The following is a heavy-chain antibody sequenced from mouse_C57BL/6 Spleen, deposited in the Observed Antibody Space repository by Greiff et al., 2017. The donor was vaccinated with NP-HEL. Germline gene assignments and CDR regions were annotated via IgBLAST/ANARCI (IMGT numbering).Heavy chain of an antibody. CDR3: ARWDREAWFAY. CDR1: GYTFTDYY. CDR2: INPYNGGT. D-gene: IGHD4-1*01. J-gene: IGHJ3*01. V-gene: IGHV1-19*01. Sequence: EVQLQQSGPVLVKPGASVKMSCKASGYTFTDYYMNWVKQSHGKSLEWIGVINPYNGGTSYNQKFKGKATLTVDKSSSTAYMELNSLTSEDSAVYYCARWDREAWFAYWGQGTLVTVSA.